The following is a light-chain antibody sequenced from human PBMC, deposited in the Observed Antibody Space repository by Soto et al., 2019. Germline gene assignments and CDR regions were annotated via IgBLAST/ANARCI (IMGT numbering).Light chain of an antibody. CDR2: DAS. CDR3: PQYNTYST. CDR1: QNIRNW. Sequence: EIQMTQSPSTLSASVGDSFTITCRASQNIRNWLAWYQHKPGKSPNPLIYDASSLKSGVPARFSGSGSGTEFTLTISSLQPDDFATYYCPQYNTYSTVGQGTRLDIK. J-gene: IGKJ5*01. V-gene: IGKV1-5*01.